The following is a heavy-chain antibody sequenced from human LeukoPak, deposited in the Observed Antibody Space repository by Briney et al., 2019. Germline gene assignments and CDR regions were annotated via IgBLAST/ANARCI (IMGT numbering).Heavy chain of an antibody. CDR3: AKASPYGSGSYYGMDV. V-gene: IGHV3-30*02. D-gene: IGHD3-10*01. CDR1: GFTFSSYG. J-gene: IGHJ6*02. CDR2: IRYDGSNK. Sequence: GGSLRLSCAASGFTFSSYGMHWVRQAPGKGLEWVAFIRYDGSNKYYADSVKGRFTIARDNSKNTLYLQMNSLRAEDTAVYYCAKASPYGSGSYYGMDVWGQGTTVTVSS.